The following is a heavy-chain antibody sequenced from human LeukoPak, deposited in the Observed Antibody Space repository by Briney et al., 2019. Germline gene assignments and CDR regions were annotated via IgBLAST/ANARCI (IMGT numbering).Heavy chain of an antibody. CDR2: IYYSGST. J-gene: IGHJ4*02. D-gene: IGHD4-17*01. CDR1: GASIGNYC. Sequence: SETLSLTCTVSGASIGNYCWSWIRQPPGKGPEWIGYIYYSGSTNYNPSLKSRVTISVDTSKNQFSLKLSSVTAADTAVYYCARGRTTALDYWGQGTLVTVSS. CDR3: ARGRTTALDY. V-gene: IGHV4-59*01.